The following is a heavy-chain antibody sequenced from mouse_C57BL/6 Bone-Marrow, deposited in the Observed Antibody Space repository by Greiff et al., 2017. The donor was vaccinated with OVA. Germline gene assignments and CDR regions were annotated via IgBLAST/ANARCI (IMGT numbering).Heavy chain of an antibody. Sequence: QVQLKESGPGLVQPSQSLSITCTVSGFSLTSYGVHWVRQSTGKGLEWLGVIWSGGSTDYNAAFISRLSISKDNSKSQVFFKINSLQADDTDIYYCASKGGSNVFAYWGQGTLVTVSA. CDR3: ASKGGSNVFAY. D-gene: IGHD2-5*01. CDR2: IWSGGST. J-gene: IGHJ3*01. CDR1: GFSLTSYG. V-gene: IGHV2-2*01.